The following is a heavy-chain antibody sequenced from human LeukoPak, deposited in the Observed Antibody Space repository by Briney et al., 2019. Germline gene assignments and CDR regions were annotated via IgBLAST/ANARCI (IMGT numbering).Heavy chain of an antibody. D-gene: IGHD5-24*01. J-gene: IGHJ4*02. CDR3: ARQNRDGILHYFDY. Sequence: GALVKVSCKASGGTFSTYGISWVRQAPGQGLEWMGAIIPKFGTANYAQSFQGRVTITADESTSTAYMDLSSLRSEDTAVYYCARQNRDGILHYFDYWGQGTLVTVSS. CDR2: IIPKFGTA. V-gene: IGHV1-69*13. CDR1: GGTFSTYG.